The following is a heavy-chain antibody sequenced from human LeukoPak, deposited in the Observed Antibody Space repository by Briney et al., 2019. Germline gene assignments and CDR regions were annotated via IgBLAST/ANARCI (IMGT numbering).Heavy chain of an antibody. CDR2: INPNSGGT. J-gene: IGHJ4*02. D-gene: IGHD4-17*01. CDR1: GYTFTCYY. Sequence: ASVKVSCKASGYTFTCYYMHWVRQAPGQGLEWMGWINPNSGGTNYAQKFQGRVTMTRDTSISTAYMELSRLRSDDTAVYYCARAGGDYGDEGFDYWGQGTLVTVSS. V-gene: IGHV1-2*02. CDR3: ARAGGDYGDEGFDY.